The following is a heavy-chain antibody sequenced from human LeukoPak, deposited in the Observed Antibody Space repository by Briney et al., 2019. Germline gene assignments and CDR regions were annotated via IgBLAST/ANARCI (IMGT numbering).Heavy chain of an antibody. CDR3: ARRGPYYYDSSGYYSTYYYYGMDV. CDR2: INHSGST. J-gene: IGHJ6*02. D-gene: IGHD3-22*01. CDR1: GGSFSGYY. V-gene: IGHV4-34*01. Sequence: SETLSLTCAVYGGSFSGYYWSWIRQPPGEGLEWIGEINHSGSTNYNPSLKSRVTISVDTSKNQFSLKLSSVTAADTAVYYCARRGPYYYDSSGYYSTYYYYGMDVWGQGTTVTVSS.